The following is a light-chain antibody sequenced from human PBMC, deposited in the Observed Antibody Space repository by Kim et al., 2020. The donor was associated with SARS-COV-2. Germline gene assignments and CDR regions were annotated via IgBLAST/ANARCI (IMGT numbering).Light chain of an antibody. Sequence: SSELTQDPAVSVALGQTVRITCQGDSLRSYYATWYQQKPGQAPIVVIYGKNNRPSGIPDRFSGSSSGNTASLTITGTQVGDEADYYCNSRDSNDNVVFGGGTKLTVL. J-gene: IGLJ2*01. CDR1: SLRSYY. CDR3: NSRDSNDNVV. V-gene: IGLV3-19*01. CDR2: GKN.